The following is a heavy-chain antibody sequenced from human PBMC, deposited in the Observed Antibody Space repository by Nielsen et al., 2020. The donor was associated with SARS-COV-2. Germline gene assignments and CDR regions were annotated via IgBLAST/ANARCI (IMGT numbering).Heavy chain of an antibody. CDR1: GGSISSYY. Sequence: SETLSLTCTVSGGSISSYYWSWIRQPAGKGLEWIGRIYTSGSTNYNPSLKSRVTMSVDTSKNQFSLKLSSVTAADTAVYYCARAAGWGWLQAIPPEFDYWGQGTLVTVSS. CDR3: ARAAGWGWLQAIPPEFDY. CDR2: IYTSGST. D-gene: IGHD5-24*01. V-gene: IGHV4-4*07. J-gene: IGHJ4*02.